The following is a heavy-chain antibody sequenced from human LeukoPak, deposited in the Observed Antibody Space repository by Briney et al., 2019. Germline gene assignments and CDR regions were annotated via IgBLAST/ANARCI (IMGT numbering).Heavy chain of an antibody. Sequence: SETLSLTCTVSGGSISSSGFYWGRIRQPPGKGLEWIGNVYYSWNTYYSPSLKSRVSMYVGTSKNQFSLKLNFVTAADTAVYYCARVSWAAQIDYWGQGTLVTVSS. CDR2: VYYSWNT. V-gene: IGHV4-39*02. CDR3: ARVSWAAQIDY. CDR1: GGSISSSGFY. D-gene: IGHD6-13*01. J-gene: IGHJ4*02.